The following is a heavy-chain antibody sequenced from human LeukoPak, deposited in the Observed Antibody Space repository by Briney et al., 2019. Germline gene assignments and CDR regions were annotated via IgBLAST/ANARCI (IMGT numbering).Heavy chain of an antibody. CDR1: GFTFSSYA. CDR3: AKDDIRWLQIFNWFDP. Sequence: GGSLRLSCAASGFTFSSYAMSWVRQAPGKGLEWVSAISGSGGITYYAESVKGRFTIPRDNSKNKLYLQMNSLRAEDTAVYYWAKDDIRWLQIFNWFDPWGQGTLVTVSS. V-gene: IGHV3-23*01. D-gene: IGHD5-24*01. CDR2: ISGSGGIT. J-gene: IGHJ5*02.